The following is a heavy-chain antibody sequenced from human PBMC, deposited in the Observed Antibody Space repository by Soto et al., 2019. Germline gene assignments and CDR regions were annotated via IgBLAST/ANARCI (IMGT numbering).Heavy chain of an antibody. V-gene: IGHV1-18*01. Sequence: HVPLVQSGAEVKKPGASLKVSCKASGYTFISYGVSWVRQAPGQGLEWLGWISPYNGNTNYAQKLQGRITMTTDTSTSTVYMDLRSLRTDDTAVYYCARDQTKWLTDAFDIWGQGTMVVVSS. CDR2: ISPYNGNT. D-gene: IGHD5-12*01. J-gene: IGHJ3*02. CDR1: GYTFISYG. CDR3: ARDQTKWLTDAFDI.